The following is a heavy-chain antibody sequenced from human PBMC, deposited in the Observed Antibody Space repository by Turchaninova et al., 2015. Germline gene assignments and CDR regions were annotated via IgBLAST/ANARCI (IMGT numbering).Heavy chain of an antibody. CDR2: IFFRGGT. V-gene: IGHV4-39*01. CDR3: ARRLYGDDGYFDY. Sequence: QLQLQESGPGLVRPSETLSLSCTVAGGSILTPSYYWGWMRQPPGKGLEWVGEIFFRGGTHDNPSLKSRFSISVDTSNNQFALKLSSVTAADTAVYYCARRLYGDDGYFDYWGQGTLVTVSS. J-gene: IGHJ4*02. CDR1: GGSILTPSYY. D-gene: IGHD4-17*01.